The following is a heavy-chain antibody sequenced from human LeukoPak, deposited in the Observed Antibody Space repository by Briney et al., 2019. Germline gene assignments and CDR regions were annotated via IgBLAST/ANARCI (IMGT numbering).Heavy chain of an antibody. V-gene: IGHV1-69*05. D-gene: IGHD6-6*01. CDR3: ATSIAAFYYYYYMDV. J-gene: IGHJ6*03. CDR1: GGTFSSYA. Sequence: SVKVSCKASGGTFSSYAISWVRQAPGQGLEWMGGIIPIFGTANYAQKFQGRVTITTDESTSTAYMELSSQRSEDTAVYYCATSIAAFYYYYYMDVWGKGTTVTVSS. CDR2: IIPIFGTA.